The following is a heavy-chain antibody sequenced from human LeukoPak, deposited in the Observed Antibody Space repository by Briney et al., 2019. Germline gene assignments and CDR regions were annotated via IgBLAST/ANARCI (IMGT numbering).Heavy chain of an antibody. Sequence: SVKVSCKASGGTFSSYAISWVRQAPGQGLEWMGRIIPIFGTANYAQKFQGRVTITTDESTSTAYMELSSLKSEDTAVYYCARSSYYGSGSQYKGGKNRFDPWGQGTLVTVSS. CDR3: ARSSYYGSGSQYKGGKNRFDP. CDR1: GGTFSSYA. V-gene: IGHV1-69*05. J-gene: IGHJ5*02. D-gene: IGHD3-10*01. CDR2: IIPIFGTA.